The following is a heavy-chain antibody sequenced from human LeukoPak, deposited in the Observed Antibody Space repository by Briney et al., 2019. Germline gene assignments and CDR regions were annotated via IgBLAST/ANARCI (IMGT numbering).Heavy chain of an antibody. J-gene: IGHJ6*02. CDR1: GGSISSYY. CDR2: IYYSGST. V-gene: IGHV4-59*08. Sequence: SETLSPTCTVSGGSISSYYWSWIRQPPGKGLEWIGYIYYSGSTNYNPSLKSRVTISVDTSKSQFSLKLSSVTAADTAVYYCARRYDFWSGPGMDVWGQGTTVTVSS. D-gene: IGHD3-3*01. CDR3: ARRYDFWSGPGMDV.